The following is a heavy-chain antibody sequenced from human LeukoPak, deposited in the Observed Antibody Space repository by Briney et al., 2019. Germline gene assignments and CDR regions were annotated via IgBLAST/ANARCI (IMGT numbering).Heavy chain of an antibody. CDR1: GFTFSSAW. V-gene: IGHV3-15*01. Sequence: GGSLRLSCAASGFTFSSAWMTWVRQAPGKGLEWVGRIKSKTAGGTIDYAAPVKGRFTISRDDSKNTLYLQMNSLKTEDTAVYYCTTGESMVGSTIHIRWADWGQGTLVTVSS. J-gene: IGHJ4*02. CDR3: TTGESMVGSTIHIRWAD. D-gene: IGHD1-26*01. CDR2: IKSKTAGGTI.